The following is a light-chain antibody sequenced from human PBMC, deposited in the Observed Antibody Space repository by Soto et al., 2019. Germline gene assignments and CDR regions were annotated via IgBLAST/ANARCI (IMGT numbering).Light chain of an antibody. CDR3: SSYAGSNIYV. CDR2: EIT. V-gene: IGLV2-8*01. Sequence: QSALTQPPSASGSPGQSVTISCTGTSSDIGGYNFVSWYQHHPGKAPKLMIYEITKRPSGVPARFSGSMSGNTASLTVSGLQAEDEAVYYCSSYAGSNIYVFGTGTKLTVL. J-gene: IGLJ1*01. CDR1: SSDIGGYNF.